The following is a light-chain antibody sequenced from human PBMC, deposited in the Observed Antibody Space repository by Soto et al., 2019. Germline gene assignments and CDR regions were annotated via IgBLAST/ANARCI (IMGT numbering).Light chain of an antibody. Sequence: QSALTQPRSVSGSPGQSVTIPCTGSSSDVGGYNYVSWYQRHAGKGPKLIIYDVSERPSGVPDRFSASKSGNTTSLTISELQAEDEADYDCSSYAGNYVYVFRSGTKVTVL. CDR2: DVS. CDR3: SSYAGNYVYV. CDR1: SSDVGGYNY. V-gene: IGLV2-11*01. J-gene: IGLJ1*01.